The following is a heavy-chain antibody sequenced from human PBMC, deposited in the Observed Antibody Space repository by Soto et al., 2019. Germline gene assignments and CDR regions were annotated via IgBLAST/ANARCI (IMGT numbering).Heavy chain of an antibody. CDR2: ISYSGTT. Sequence: SETLSLTCTVADGSLSSYYWSWIRRPPGMGLEWIASISYSGTTNYNSSLKSRVTISIDTSKNQFSLKFNSVTAADTAVYYCAREGYNFGPFDYWGQGALVTV. D-gene: IGHD5-18*01. CDR1: DGSLSSYY. CDR3: AREGYNFGPFDY. V-gene: IGHV4-59*01. J-gene: IGHJ4*02.